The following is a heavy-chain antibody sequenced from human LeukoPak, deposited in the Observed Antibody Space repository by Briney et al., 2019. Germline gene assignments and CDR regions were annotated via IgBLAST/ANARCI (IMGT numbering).Heavy chain of an antibody. Sequence: SEILSLTCAVTGGSISNNWWTWVRQPPGKGLEWIGEISQSARTNYNPSLKSRVTMSIDKSRNQFSLRMSSVTAADTAVYYCAGVRLGSSGFSEYFEHWGQGTLVTVSS. J-gene: IGHJ1*01. CDR3: AGVRLGSSGFSEYFEH. V-gene: IGHV4-4*02. CDR1: GGSISNNW. CDR2: ISQSART. D-gene: IGHD3-22*01.